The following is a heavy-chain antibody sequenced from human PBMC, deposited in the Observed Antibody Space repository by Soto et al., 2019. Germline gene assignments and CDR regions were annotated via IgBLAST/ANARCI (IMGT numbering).Heavy chain of an antibody. J-gene: IGHJ4*02. CDR1: GGSFSGYY. CDR2: INHSGST. V-gene: IGHV4-34*01. Sequence: SETLSLTCAVYGGSFSGYYWSWIRQPPGKGLEWIGEINHSGSTNYNPPLKSRVTISVDTSKNQFSLKLSSVTAADTAVYYCASGRRIAAAGKDYWGQGTLVTVSS. D-gene: IGHD6-13*01. CDR3: ASGRRIAAAGKDY.